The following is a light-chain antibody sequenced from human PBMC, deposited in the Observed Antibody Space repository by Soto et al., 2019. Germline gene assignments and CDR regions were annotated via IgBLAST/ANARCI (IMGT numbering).Light chain of an antibody. J-gene: IGLJ2*01. CDR3: SSYAGSNNLL. CDR2: EVN. V-gene: IGLV2-8*01. Sequence: QSALTQPPSASGSPGQSVTISCTGTSGDVGGYNYVSWYQQHPGKAPKLMIYEVNKRPSGVPDRCSGSKSGNTASLTVSGLQAEDEADYYCSSYAGSNNLLFGGGTKLTVL. CDR1: SGDVGGYNY.